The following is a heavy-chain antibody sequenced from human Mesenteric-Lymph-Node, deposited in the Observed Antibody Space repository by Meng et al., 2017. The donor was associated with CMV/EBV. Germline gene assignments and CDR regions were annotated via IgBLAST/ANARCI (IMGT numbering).Heavy chain of an antibody. J-gene: IGHJ4*02. V-gene: IGHV4-59*01. CDR2: ISYSGST. CDR3: ARGVGARSSNFDY. Sequence: LSCTVSGGSISSYYWSWIRQPPGKGLEWIGFISYSGSTNYNPSHKSRVTISIDTSKNHFSLKMSSVTAADTAVYYCARGVGARSSNFDYWGQGILVTVSS. D-gene: IGHD6-6*01. CDR1: GGSISSYY.